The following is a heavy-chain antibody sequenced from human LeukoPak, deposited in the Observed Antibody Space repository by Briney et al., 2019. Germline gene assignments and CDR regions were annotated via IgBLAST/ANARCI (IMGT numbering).Heavy chain of an antibody. J-gene: IGHJ2*01. D-gene: IGHD5-18*01. V-gene: IGHV1-8*01. CDR3: VRAYGIQLWSYWYFDL. CDR2: MNPNSGNT. CDR1: GYTFTSYD. Sequence: ASVKASCKASGYTFTSYDINWVRQATGQGLEWMGWMNPNSGNTGYAQKFQGRVTMTRNTSISTAYMELSSLRSEDTAVYYCVRAYGIQLWSYWYFDLWGRGTLVTVSS.